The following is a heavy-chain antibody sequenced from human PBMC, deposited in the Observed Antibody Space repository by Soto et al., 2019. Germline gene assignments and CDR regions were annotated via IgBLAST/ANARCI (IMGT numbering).Heavy chain of an antibody. V-gene: IGHV1-18*01. CDR2: ISGYNGNT. CDR3: ARDVGGGNYYNGMDV. Sequence: GAEVKKPGASVKVSCKASGYTFTVYGITWVRQAPGQGLEWMGWISGYNGNTIYAEKLQGRVTMTTDTSTRTAYMELRSLRSDDTAVYYCARDVGGGNYYNGMDVWGQGTTVTVSS. CDR1: GYTFTVYG. D-gene: IGHD1-26*01. J-gene: IGHJ6*02.